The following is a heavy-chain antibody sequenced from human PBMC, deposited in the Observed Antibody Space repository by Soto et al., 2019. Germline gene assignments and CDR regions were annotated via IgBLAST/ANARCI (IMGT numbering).Heavy chain of an antibody. CDR3: ASQGLYYYGLDV. V-gene: IGHV3-74*01. CDR1: GFPFSTYW. J-gene: IGHJ6*02. CDR2: INNDGSTT. Sequence: LRLSCAASGFPFSTYWMHWVRQAPGKGPVWVSRINNDGSTTRCADSVKGRFTISRDNAKSTLYLQMNSLRAEDTAVYYCASQGLYYYGLDVWGQGTTVTVSS.